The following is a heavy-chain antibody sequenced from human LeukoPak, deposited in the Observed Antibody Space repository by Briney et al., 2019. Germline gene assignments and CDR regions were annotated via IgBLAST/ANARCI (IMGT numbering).Heavy chain of an antibody. D-gene: IGHD1-26*01. J-gene: IGHJ6*03. CDR1: GFTFSSYA. V-gene: IGHV3-30*14. Sequence: PGGSLRLSCAASGFTFSSYAMHWVRQAPGKGLEWVAVISYDGSNKYYADSVKGRFTISRDNSKNTVYLQMNSLRADDTAVYYCAGYGGRYPYYMDVWGKGTTVTISS. CDR3: AGYGGRYPYYMDV. CDR2: ISYDGSNK.